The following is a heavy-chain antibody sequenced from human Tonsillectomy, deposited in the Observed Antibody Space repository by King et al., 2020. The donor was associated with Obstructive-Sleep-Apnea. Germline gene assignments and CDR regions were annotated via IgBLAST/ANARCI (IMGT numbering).Heavy chain of an antibody. CDR3: ARGDWYYYGSGSYPANNWFDP. D-gene: IGHD3-10*01. CDR2: INHSGST. J-gene: IGHJ5*02. CDR1: GGSFSGYY. V-gene: IGHV4-34*01. Sequence: VQLQQWGAGLLKPSETLSLTCAVYGGSFSGYYWSWIRQPPGKGLEWIGEINHSGSTNYNPSLKSRVTISVDTSKNQFSLKLSSVTAADTAVYYCARGDWYYYGSGSYPANNWFDPWGQGTLVTVSS.